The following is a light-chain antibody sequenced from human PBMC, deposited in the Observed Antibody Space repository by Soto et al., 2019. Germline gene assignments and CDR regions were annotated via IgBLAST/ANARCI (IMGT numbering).Light chain of an antibody. CDR3: AAWDASLNGGV. V-gene: IGLV1-44*01. CDR1: TSNIGGNA. J-gene: IGLJ3*02. Sequence: QSVLTQPPSASGTPGQRVTISCSGSTSNIGGNAVNWYQQLPGMAPKVLIYTDNQRPSGVADRFSGSKSGTSASLAISGLQSEDEADYYCAAWDASLNGGVCGGGTKLTVL. CDR2: TDN.